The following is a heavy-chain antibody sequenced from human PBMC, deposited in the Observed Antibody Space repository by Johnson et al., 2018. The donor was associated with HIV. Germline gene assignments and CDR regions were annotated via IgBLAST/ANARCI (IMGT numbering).Heavy chain of an antibody. CDR3: TTHSSSWADAFDV. V-gene: IGHV3-23*04. J-gene: IGHJ3*01. CDR1: GFTFSSYA. CDR2: ISGRGDTT. Sequence: VQLVESGGGLVQPGGSLRLSCAASGFTFSSYAMSWVRQAPGKGLEWVSAISGRGDTTYYTDSVTCRFTISRDNYKNTLYLQMNSLRGEDTAVYYCTTHSSSWADAFDVWGQGTMVTVSS. D-gene: IGHD6-13*01.